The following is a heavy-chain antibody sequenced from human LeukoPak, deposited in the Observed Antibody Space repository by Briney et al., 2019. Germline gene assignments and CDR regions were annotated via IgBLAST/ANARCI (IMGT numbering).Heavy chain of an antibody. J-gene: IGHJ4*02. CDR3: ARDYAVVNDY. D-gene: IGHD6-19*01. CDR2: INPNSGGT. Sequence: ASVKVSCKATGYTFTDYYIHWVRQAPGQGLEWMGRINPNSGGTNYAQKFQGRVTMTRDTSISTAYMELSRLRSDDTAVYYCARDYAVVNDYWGQGTLVTVSS. V-gene: IGHV1-2*06. CDR1: GYTFTDYY.